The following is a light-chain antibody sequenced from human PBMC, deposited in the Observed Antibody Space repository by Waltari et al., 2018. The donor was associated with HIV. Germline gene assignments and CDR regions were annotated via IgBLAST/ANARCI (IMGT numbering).Light chain of an antibody. CDR1: QSISSN. CDR2: EAS. CDR3: QQYNNWPRT. Sequence: EVVMTQSPDTLSVSPGERATLSCRASQSISSNLAWYQQKPGQAPRLLLYEASTGATGVPARFIGSGFGTDFTLIITSLQFEDVAVYYCQQYNNWPRTFGQGTKVEF. V-gene: IGKV3-15*01. J-gene: IGKJ1*01.